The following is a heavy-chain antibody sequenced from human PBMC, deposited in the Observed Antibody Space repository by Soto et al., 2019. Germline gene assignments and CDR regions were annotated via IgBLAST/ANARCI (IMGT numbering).Heavy chain of an antibody. Sequence: GASVKVSCKASGYTFTSYAMHWVRQAPGQRLEWMGWINAGNGNTKYSQKFQGRVTITRDTSASTAYMELSSLRSEDTAVYYCARGVGIAVAGPLAERYDYPGYFDYWGQGTLVTVSS. J-gene: IGHJ4*02. CDR1: GYTFTSYA. CDR2: INAGNGNT. D-gene: IGHD6-19*01. CDR3: ARGVGIAVAGPLAERYDYPGYFDY. V-gene: IGHV1-3*01.